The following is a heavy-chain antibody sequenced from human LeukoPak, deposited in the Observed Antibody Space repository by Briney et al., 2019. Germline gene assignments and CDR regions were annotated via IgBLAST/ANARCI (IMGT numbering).Heavy chain of an antibody. CDR1: GGSFSGYY. CDR2: INHSGST. CDR3: ARDLATSTHNWFDP. V-gene: IGHV4-34*09. D-gene: IGHD5-24*01. Sequence: SETLSLTCAVYGGSFSGYYWSWIRQPPGKGLEWIGEINHSGSTYYNPSLKSRVTISVDTSKNQFSLKLSSVTAADTAVYYCARDLATSTHNWFDPWGQGTLVTVSS. J-gene: IGHJ5*02.